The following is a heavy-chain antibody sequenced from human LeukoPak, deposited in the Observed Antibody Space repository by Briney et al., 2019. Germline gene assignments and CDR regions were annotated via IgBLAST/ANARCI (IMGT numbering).Heavy chain of an antibody. CDR3: ARAGLLWFGVDY. J-gene: IGHJ4*02. Sequence: PGGSLRLSCAASGFTFTTYWMHWIRQAPGKGLEWVSYISNSGSTIYYADSVKGRFTISRDNAKNSVYLQMNSLRAEDAAVYYCARAGLLWFGVDYWGRGTLVTVSS. V-gene: IGHV3-11*01. CDR2: ISNSGSTI. D-gene: IGHD3-10*01. CDR1: GFTFTTYW.